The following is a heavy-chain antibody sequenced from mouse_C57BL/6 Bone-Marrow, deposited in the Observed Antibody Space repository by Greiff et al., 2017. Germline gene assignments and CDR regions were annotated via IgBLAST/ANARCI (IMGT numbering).Heavy chain of an antibody. D-gene: IGHD1-1*02. J-gene: IGHJ1*03. Sequence: EVHVVEPGGGLVQPGGSLKLSCAASGFTFSDYGMAWVRQAPRKGPEWVAFISNLAYSIYYADTVKGRFTISRENATNTLYLEMSSLRSEDTAMYYCAIYGPYWYFDVWGTGTTVTVSS. CDR3: AIYGPYWYFDV. CDR1: GFTFSDYG. V-gene: IGHV5-15*01. CDR2: ISNLAYSI.